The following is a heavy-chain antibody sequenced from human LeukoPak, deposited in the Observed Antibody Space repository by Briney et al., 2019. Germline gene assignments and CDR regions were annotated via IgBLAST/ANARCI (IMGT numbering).Heavy chain of an antibody. V-gene: IGHV3-7*03. D-gene: IGHD3-10*01. J-gene: IGHJ4*02. CDR2: IKKDGSET. Sequence: GGSLRLSCTASGFSFSSYWMSWVRQAPGKGLEWVANIKKDGSETFYVDSVKGRFTISRDNAKNSLFLQMNSLRADDTAVYFCARDGAARGSGSFGDWGQGTLVSVSS. CDR3: ARDGAARGSGSFGD. CDR1: GFSFSSYW.